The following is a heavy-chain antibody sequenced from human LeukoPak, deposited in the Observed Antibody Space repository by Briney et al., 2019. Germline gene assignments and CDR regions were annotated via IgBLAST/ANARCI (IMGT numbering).Heavy chain of an antibody. CDR2: IYPGDSDS. Sequence: GESLKISCKGSGYSFSSYWIGWVRQMPGKGLEWMGIIYPGDSDSRYSPSFQGQVTISVDKSISTAYLQWSSLKASDSAMYYCAKGGLLAVAGTGFNYWGQATLVTVSS. J-gene: IGHJ4*02. V-gene: IGHV5-51*01. CDR3: AKGGLLAVAGTGFNY. D-gene: IGHD6-19*01. CDR1: GYSFSSYW.